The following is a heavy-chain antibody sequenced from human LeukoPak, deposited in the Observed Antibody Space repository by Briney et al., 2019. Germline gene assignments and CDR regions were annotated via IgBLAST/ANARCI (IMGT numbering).Heavy chain of an antibody. Sequence: GGSLRLSCAASGFTFSNAWMSWVRHAPGKGLEWVGRIKSKTDGGTTDYAAPVKGRFTISRDDSKNTLYLQMNSLKTEDTAVYYCTTDPNDPDLFQHWGQGTLVTVSS. CDR2: IKSKTDGGTT. V-gene: IGHV3-15*01. J-gene: IGHJ1*01. CDR3: TTDPNDPDLFQH. D-gene: IGHD1-1*01. CDR1: GFTFSNAW.